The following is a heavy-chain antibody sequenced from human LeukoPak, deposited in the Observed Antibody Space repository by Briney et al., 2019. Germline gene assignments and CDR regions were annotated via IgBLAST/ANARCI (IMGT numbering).Heavy chain of an antibody. CDR2: IYTSGST. V-gene: IGHV4-61*02. CDR1: GGSISSGSYY. J-gene: IGHJ4*02. CDR3: AREKGGIVVAPAAHFDY. D-gene: IGHD2-2*01. Sequence: SQTLSLTCTVSGGSISSGSYYWSWIRQPAGKGLEWIGRIYTSGSTNYNPSLKSRVTISVDTSKNQFSLKLSSVTAADTAVYYCAREKGGIVVAPAAHFDYWGQGTLVTVSS.